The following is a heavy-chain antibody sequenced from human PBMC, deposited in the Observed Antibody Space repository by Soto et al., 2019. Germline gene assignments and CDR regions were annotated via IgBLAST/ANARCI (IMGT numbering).Heavy chain of an antibody. CDR1: GGSISGSDG. CDR3: ATCLSGGRFYGY. D-gene: IGHD2-15*01. Sequence: LETLSLRCTVSGGSISGSDGWRRISQPPGKGLEWIGEIYHSGSTNYNPSLKSRVTISVDKSKNQFSLKLSSVTAADTAVYYCATCLSGGRFYGYWGQGTLVTVSS. CDR2: IYHSGST. J-gene: IGHJ4*02. V-gene: IGHV4-4*02.